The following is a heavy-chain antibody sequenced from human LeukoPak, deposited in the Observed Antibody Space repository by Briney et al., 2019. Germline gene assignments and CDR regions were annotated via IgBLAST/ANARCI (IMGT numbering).Heavy chain of an antibody. D-gene: IGHD6-19*01. CDR1: GFTFDSYA. J-gene: IGHJ4*02. CDR2: TSYDGSIN. V-gene: IGHV3-30*04. CDR3: XRDRRAVAVYFDY. Sequence: PGGSLRLSCAASGFTFDSYAMHWVRQAPGKGLEWVAVTSYDGSINYYADSVRGRFTISRDNSKNTVYLEINNLRAEDTAVYYCXRDRRAVAVYFDYWGQGTLVTVSS.